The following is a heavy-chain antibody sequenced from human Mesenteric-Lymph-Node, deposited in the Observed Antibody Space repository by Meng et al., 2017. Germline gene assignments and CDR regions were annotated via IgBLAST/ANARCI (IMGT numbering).Heavy chain of an antibody. CDR3: ARRPGLGYAFDI. D-gene: IGHD5/OR15-5a*01. CDR2: MNPNSGNT. J-gene: IGHJ3*02. V-gene: IGHV1-8*03. Sequence: ASVKVSCKASGYTFTSYDINWVRQATGQGLEWMGWMNPNSGNTGYAQKFQGRVTITRNTSISTAYMELSSLRSEDTAVYYGARRPGLGYAFDIWGQGTMVTVSS. CDR1: GYTFTSYD.